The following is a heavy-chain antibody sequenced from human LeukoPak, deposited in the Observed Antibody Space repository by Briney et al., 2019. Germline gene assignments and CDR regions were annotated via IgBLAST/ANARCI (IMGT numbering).Heavy chain of an antibody. CDR1: GGSIRNNNYY. J-gene: IGHJ2*01. V-gene: IGHV4-39*01. CDR2: IYYSATT. CDR3: ARPNVDTAMAELYWFFDV. D-gene: IGHD5-18*01. Sequence: PSETPSLTCTVSGGSIRNNNYYWAWIRPPPGKGLEWIGSIYYSATTYYNPSLKSRVTISVDTSKNQFSLKLTSVTAADTAVYYCARPNVDTAMAELYWFFDVWGRGTLVTVSS.